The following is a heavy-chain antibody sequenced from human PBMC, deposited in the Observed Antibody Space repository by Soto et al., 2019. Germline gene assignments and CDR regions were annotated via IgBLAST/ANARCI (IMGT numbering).Heavy chain of an antibody. CDR1: RYTFTGYY. J-gene: IGHJ6*02. V-gene: IGHV1-2*04. CDR3: ARDLGISSSSSLFGSYYYYYGMDV. Sequence: ASVKVSCKASRYTFTGYYMHWVRQAPGQGLEWMGWINPNSGGTNYAQKFQGWVTMTRDTSISTAYMELSRLRSDDTAVYYCARDLGISSSSSLFGSYYYYYGMDVWGQGTTVTVSS. CDR2: INPNSGGT. D-gene: IGHD6-6*01.